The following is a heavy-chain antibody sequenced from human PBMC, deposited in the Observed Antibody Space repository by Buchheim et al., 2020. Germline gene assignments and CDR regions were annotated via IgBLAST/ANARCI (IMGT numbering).Heavy chain of an antibody. V-gene: IGHV4-59*12. D-gene: IGHD4-17*01. CDR3: ATQPGYGDYYYYYYGMDV. Sequence: QVQLQESGPGLVKPSETLSLTCTVSGGSTSSYYWNWIRQPPGKGLEWIGCIYQSGSTNYNPSLKSRVTISIDKSKNQFSLKLSSVTAADTAVYYCATQPGYGDYYYYYYGMDVWGQGTT. J-gene: IGHJ6*02. CDR1: GGSTSSYY. CDR2: IYQSGST.